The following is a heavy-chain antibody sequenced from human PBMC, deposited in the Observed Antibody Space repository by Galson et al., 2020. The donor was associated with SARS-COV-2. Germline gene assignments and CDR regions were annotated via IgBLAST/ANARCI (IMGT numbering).Heavy chain of an antibody. CDR3: ARVAHTRIQLWSYWYFDL. V-gene: IGHV3-13*01. CDR1: GFTFSSYD. CDR2: IGTAGDT. J-gene: IGHJ2*01. Sequence: GVSLKISCAASGFTFSSYDMHWVRQATGKGLEWVTAIGTAGDTYYPGSVKGRFTISRENAKNSLYLQMNSLRAGDTAVYYCARVAHTRIQLWSYWYFDLWGRGTLVTVSS. D-gene: IGHD5-18*01.